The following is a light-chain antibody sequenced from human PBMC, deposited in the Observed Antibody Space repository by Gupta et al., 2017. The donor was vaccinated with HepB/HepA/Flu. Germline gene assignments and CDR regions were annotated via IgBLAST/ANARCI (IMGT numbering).Light chain of an antibody. Sequence: QAVLTQPSSLSASPGASASLTCTLRSGINVGTYRIYWYQQKPGSPPQYFQRYKSDSDKQQGSGVPSRFSGSKDVSANAGILLISGLQSEDEADYYCMIWHSSAWVFGGGTKLTVL. CDR2: YKSDSDK. V-gene: IGLV5-45*02. CDR3: MIWHSSAWV. J-gene: IGLJ3*02. CDR1: SGINVGTYR.